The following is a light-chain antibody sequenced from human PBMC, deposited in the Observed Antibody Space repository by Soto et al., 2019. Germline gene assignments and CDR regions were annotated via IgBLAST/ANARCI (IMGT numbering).Light chain of an antibody. J-gene: IGLJ2*01. Sequence: QAVLTQPPSVSGAPGQRVSISCTGSTSNIGAPYDVHWYQHLPGTAPKLLIYGDNNRPSGVPDRFSGSKSGTSASLAITRLQAEDEADYYCAAWDASLNGVVFGGGTQLTVL. CDR3: AAWDASLNGVV. CDR2: GDN. CDR1: TSNIGAPYD. V-gene: IGLV1-40*01.